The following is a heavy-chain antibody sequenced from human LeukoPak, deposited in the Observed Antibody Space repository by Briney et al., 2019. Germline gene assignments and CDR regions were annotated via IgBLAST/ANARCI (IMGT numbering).Heavy chain of an antibody. D-gene: IGHD3-10*01. CDR3: AREGKRITLVRGVMTPRGYYYMDV. Sequence: GGSLRLSCTASGFTFGDYAMSWVRQAPGKGLEWVGFIRSKAYGGTTEYAASVKGRFTISRDDSKSIAYLQMNSLKTEDTAVYYCAREGKRITLVRGVMTPRGYYYMDVWGKGTTVTVSS. V-gene: IGHV3-49*04. J-gene: IGHJ6*03. CDR1: GFTFGDYA. CDR2: IRSKAYGGTT.